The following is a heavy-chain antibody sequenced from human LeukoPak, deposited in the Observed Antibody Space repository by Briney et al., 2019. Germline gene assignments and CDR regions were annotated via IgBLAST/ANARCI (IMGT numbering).Heavy chain of an antibody. CDR3: ARIDGPTVYTYYMDR. D-gene: IGHD3-16*01. J-gene: IGHJ6*03. V-gene: IGHV3-48*04. CDR2: ILTGSGTR. Sequence: LTFYCATYGFSFRSLGMDWVRHGPGMGLEWVIFILTGSGTRLYGESGKGRFTVCRDDAKNSLFRQMNTLRAEDTAVYYCARIDGPTVYTYYMDRWGKGTTVTV. CDR1: GFSFRSLG.